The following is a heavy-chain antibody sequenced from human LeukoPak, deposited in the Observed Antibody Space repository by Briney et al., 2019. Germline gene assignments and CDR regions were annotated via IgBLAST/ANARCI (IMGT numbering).Heavy chain of an antibody. Sequence: IPSETLSLTCTVSGGSISSYYWSWIRQPPGKGLEWIGYIYYSGSTNYNPSLKSRVTISVDTSKNQFSLKLSSVTAADTAVYYCARTIAVGEYYFDYWGQGTLVTVSS. CDR2: IYYSGST. CDR1: GGSISSYY. CDR3: ARTIAVGEYYFDY. V-gene: IGHV4-59*08. D-gene: IGHD6-19*01. J-gene: IGHJ4*02.